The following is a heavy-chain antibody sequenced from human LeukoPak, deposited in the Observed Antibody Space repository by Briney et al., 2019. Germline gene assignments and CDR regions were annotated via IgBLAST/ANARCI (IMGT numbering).Heavy chain of an antibody. D-gene: IGHD1-26*01. CDR1: GYTFTGYY. CDR2: INPNSGGT. CDR3: ARVKVGGTYFDY. V-gene: IGHV1-2*02. Sequence: ASVKVSCKASGYTFTGYYMHWVRQAPGQGLEWMGWINPNSGGTNYAQKFQGRATMTRDTSISTAYMELSRLRSDDTAVYYYARVKVGGTYFDYWGQGTLVTVSS. J-gene: IGHJ4*02.